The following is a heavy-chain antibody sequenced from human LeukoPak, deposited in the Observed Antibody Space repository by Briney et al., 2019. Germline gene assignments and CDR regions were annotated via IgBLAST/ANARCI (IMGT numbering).Heavy chain of an antibody. D-gene: IGHD4-23*01. Sequence: GGSLRLSCAVSGFTVSGNYMSWVRQAPGKGLEWVSLIYSGGTTYYADSVKGRFTISRDNSKNTLYLQMNSLRAEDTAVYYCARRAGGYSHPYDYWGQGILVTVSS. J-gene: IGHJ4*02. CDR2: IYSGGTT. CDR1: GFTVSGNY. V-gene: IGHV3-53*01. CDR3: ARRAGGYSHPYDY.